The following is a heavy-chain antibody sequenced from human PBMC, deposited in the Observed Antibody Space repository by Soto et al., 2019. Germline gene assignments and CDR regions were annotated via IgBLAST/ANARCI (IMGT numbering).Heavy chain of an antibody. D-gene: IGHD6-13*01. Sequence: ASVKVSCKASGYTFTSYDINWVRQATGQGPEWMGWMNPNSGNTGYAQKFQGRVTMTRNTSISTAYMELSSLRSEDTAVYYCARDRLGVIGQQMARYYFYGMDVWGQGTTVTVSS. CDR2: MNPNSGNT. V-gene: IGHV1-8*01. J-gene: IGHJ6*02. CDR1: GYTFTSYD. CDR3: ARDRLGVIGQQMARYYFYGMDV.